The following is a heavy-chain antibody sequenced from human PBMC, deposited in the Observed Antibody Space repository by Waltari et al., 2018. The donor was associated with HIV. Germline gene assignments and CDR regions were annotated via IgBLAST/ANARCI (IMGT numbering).Heavy chain of an antibody. CDR1: GFTFIDYY. Sequence: QVQLVQSGAEVKRPGASVKVSCKASGFTFIDYYIHWVRQAPGQGLEWMGWLNPQNGGTNYAQKFHGRVTMTRDTSISTAYMELNRLTSDDTAVYYCASGEGGGWYSLGYWGQGTLVTVSS. CDR3: ASGEGGGWYSLGY. D-gene: IGHD6-19*01. J-gene: IGHJ4*02. V-gene: IGHV1-2*02. CDR2: LNPQNGGT.